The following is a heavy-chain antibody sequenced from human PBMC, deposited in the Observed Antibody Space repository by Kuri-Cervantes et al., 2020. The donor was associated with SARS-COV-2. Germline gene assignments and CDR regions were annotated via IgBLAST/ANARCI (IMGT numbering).Heavy chain of an antibody. V-gene: IGHV1-69*04. CDR2: IIPILGTA. Sequence: SVKVSCKASGGTFSSYAISWVRQAPGQGLEWMGRIIPILGTANYAQKFQGRVTITADKSTSTAYMELSSLRSEDTAVYYCASRILKRPLPPKTTVTVPGMDVWGQGTTVTVSS. CDR1: GGTFSSYA. J-gene: IGHJ6*02. D-gene: IGHD4-11*01. CDR3: ASRILKRPLPPKTTVTVPGMDV.